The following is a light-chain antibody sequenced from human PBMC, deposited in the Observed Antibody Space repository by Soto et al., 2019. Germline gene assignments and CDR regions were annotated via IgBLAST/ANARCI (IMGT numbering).Light chain of an antibody. Sequence: EILFTQSPGTLSLSPGERATLTCRGSQSVSSNYLAWCQQSPGQAPRLIIYGASRRDTGIPEKFSGGGAGTECTRAISSLQPDDAQTDACPQYESYSWTFGQGTKVDIK. CDR3: PQYESYSWT. CDR2: GAS. V-gene: IGKV3-20*01. J-gene: IGKJ1*01. CDR1: QSVSSNY.